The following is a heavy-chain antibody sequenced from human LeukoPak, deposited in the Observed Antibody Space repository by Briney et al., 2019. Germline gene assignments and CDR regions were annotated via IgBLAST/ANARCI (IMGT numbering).Heavy chain of an antibody. V-gene: IGHV3-7*03. D-gene: IGHD3-22*01. Sequence: GGSLRLSCAASGFTFSSYWMSWVRQAPGKGLEWVANIKQDGSEEYYVDSVKGRFTISRDNAKNSLYLQMNSLRAEDTAVYYCARDRGTYYYDSSGYYPPYYFDYWGQGTLVTVSS. J-gene: IGHJ4*02. CDR1: GFTFSSYW. CDR2: IKQDGSEE. CDR3: ARDRGTYYYDSSGYYPPYYFDY.